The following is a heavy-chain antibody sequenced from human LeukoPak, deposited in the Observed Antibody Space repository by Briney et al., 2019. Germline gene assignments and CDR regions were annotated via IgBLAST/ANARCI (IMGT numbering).Heavy chain of an antibody. CDR3: ARELRSFDS. Sequence: GGSLRLSCAASGFTFSTNLMSWVRQAPGKGLEWVSHINHDGDEHNYEASVGGRFTISGDTDKNSRYLHKTSLRDEDTAVYYCARELRSFDSWGEGTLVTVS. CDR2: INHDGDEH. J-gene: IGHJ4*02. V-gene: IGHV3-7*01. CDR1: GFTFSTNL. D-gene: IGHD3-16*01.